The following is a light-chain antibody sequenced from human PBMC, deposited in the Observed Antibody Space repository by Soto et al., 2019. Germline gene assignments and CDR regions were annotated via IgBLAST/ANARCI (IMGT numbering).Light chain of an antibody. CDR1: QSIDIW. V-gene: IGKV1-5*03. CDR2: KAS. J-gene: IGKJ3*01. Sequence: DIQMTQSPSTLSASVGDRVTITCRASQSIDIWLAWYQQKPGKAPKLLIYKASSLESGVPSRFSGSGSGTEFTLTISSLQSEDFAVYYCHQYHHWPPSFTFGPGTKVDIK. CDR3: HQYHHWPPSFT.